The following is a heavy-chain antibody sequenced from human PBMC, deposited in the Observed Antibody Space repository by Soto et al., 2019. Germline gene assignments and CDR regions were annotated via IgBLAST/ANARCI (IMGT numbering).Heavy chain of an antibody. CDR3: ASHIVVVPTAMEFQL. J-gene: IGHJ1*01. V-gene: IGHV4-31*03. CDR2: TYYSGYT. D-gene: IGHD2-2*01. CDR1: GDFRGSYD. Sequence: SETLALTCTVSGDFRGSYDGSVIRQHPGKGLEWIGYTYYSGYTYYNPSLKSRVTISVDTSKNQFSLKLNSVTAADTAVYYCASHIVVVPTAMEFQLWGQGTLVTVSS.